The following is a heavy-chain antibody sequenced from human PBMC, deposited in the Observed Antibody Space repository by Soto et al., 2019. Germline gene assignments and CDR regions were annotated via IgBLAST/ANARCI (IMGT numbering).Heavy chain of an antibody. D-gene: IGHD1-20*01. CDR1: GFTFSNYW. J-gene: IGHJ4*02. CDR2: INGDGSTT. Sequence: EVQLVVSGGDLIQPGGSLRLSCAASGFTFSNYWMHWVRQAPGKGLVWVSRINGDGSTTSYADSVKGRFTISRDNAKNTLSLQMNSLGAEDTAVYYCVRGSVYNWRGDFWGQGTLVTVSS. V-gene: IGHV3-74*01. CDR3: VRGSVYNWRGDF.